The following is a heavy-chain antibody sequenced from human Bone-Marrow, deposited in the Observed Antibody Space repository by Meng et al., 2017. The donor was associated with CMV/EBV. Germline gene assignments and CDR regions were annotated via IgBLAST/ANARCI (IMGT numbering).Heavy chain of an antibody. D-gene: IGHD3-3*01. CDR2: INPSGGST. CDR3: ASGDYDFWSGYFF. CDR1: GYTFTSYY. V-gene: IGHV1-46*01. Sequence: ASVKVSCKASGYTFTSYYMHWVRQAPGQGLEWMGIINPSGGSTSYAQKFQGRVTMTRDTSTSTAYMELRSLRSDDTAVYYCASGDYDFWSGYFFWGQGTLVTVSS. J-gene: IGHJ4*02.